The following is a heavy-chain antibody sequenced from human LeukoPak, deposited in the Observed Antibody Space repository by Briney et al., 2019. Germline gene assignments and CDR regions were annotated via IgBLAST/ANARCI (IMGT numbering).Heavy chain of an antibody. V-gene: IGHV3-23*01. J-gene: IGHJ4*02. D-gene: IGHD2-15*01. CDR3: AKDFGYCGSSGCSDYFDY. CDR1: GFTFSSYA. Sequence: GGSLRLSCAASGFTFSSYAMSWVRQAPGKGLEWVSAIRGSGGSTYYADSVKGRFTISRDNSKNTLYLQMSSLRAEDTAVYYCAKDFGYCGSSGCSDYFDYWGQGTLVTVSS. CDR2: IRGSGGST.